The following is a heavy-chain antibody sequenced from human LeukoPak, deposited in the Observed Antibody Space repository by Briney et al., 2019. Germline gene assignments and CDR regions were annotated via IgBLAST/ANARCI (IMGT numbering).Heavy chain of an antibody. CDR1: GGSFSGYY. Sequence: HSETLSLTCAVYGGSFSGYYWSWIRQPPGKGLEWIGEINHSGSTNYNPSLKSRVTISVDTSKNQFSLRLTSVTPADTAVYYCARDLAGEWGNYFDYWGQGIVVTVPS. J-gene: IGHJ4*02. D-gene: IGHD3-16*01. V-gene: IGHV4-34*01. CDR2: INHSGST. CDR3: ARDLAGEWGNYFDY.